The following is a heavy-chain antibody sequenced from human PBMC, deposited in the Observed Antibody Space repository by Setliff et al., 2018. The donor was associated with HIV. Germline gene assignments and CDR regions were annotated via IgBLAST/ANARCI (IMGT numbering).Heavy chain of an antibody. D-gene: IGHD1-26*01. CDR2: VSWNSVKI. Sequence: GGSLRLSCVASGFNIEEYAMAWVRQVPGKGLEWVSSVSWNSVKIDYADAVKGRFTITRDNAKNSLFLQMNSLRSEDTAVYYCARVRSGSYSPSDYWGQGTLVTVSS. CDR1: GFNIEEYA. V-gene: IGHV3-9*01. J-gene: IGHJ4*02. CDR3: ARVRSGSYSPSDY.